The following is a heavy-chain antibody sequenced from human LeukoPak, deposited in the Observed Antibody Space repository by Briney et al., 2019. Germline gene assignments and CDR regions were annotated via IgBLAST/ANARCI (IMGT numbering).Heavy chain of an antibody. D-gene: IGHD6-13*01. CDR2: ITGTSNYI. Sequence: PGGSLRLSCAASGFTFSTYTMNWVRQAPGKGLEWVSFITGTSNYISCGDSLRGRFTISRDNAKNSLYLQMNSLTAEDTAVYYCARGASSWYLDVDYWGQGTLVTVSS. CDR1: GFTFSTYT. CDR3: ARGASSWYLDVDY. J-gene: IGHJ4*02. V-gene: IGHV3-21*01.